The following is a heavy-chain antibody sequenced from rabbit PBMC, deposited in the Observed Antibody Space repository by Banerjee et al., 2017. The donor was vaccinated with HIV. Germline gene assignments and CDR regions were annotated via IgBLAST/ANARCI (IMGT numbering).Heavy chain of an antibody. V-gene: IGHV1S40*01. CDR1: GIDFSSYYY. J-gene: IGHJ4*01. CDR3: ARDRNDADGHATFDL. CDR2: IYTSSGNT. D-gene: IGHD6-1*01. Sequence: QSLEESGGDLVKPGATLTLTCKASGIDFSSYYYMCWVRQAPGKGLELIACIYTSSGNTKYASWAKGRFTISKTSSTTVTLQMTSLTAADTATYFCARDRNDADGHATFDLWGQGTLVTVS.